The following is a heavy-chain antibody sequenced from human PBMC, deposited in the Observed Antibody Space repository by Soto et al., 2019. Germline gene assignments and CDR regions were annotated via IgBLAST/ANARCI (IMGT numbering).Heavy chain of an antibody. D-gene: IGHD3-16*01. CDR2: IYYSGRT. CDR3: ARGIWGRYHCDY. J-gene: IGHJ4*02. CDR1: GGSISSDSHF. Sequence: QVQMQESGTGLVKPSETLYLTCNVSGGSISSDSHFWSWIRQPPGKRLEWIGYIYYSGRTNYNPSLNRRFTISVDTSKNQCSMTLSSVTAANSAIYYCARGIWGRYHCDYWGQGTLGSVSS. V-gene: IGHV4-61*01.